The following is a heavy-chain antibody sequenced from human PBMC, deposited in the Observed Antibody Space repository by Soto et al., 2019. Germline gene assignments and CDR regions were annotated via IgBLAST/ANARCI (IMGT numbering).Heavy chain of an antibody. J-gene: IGHJ5*02. CDR2: ISAYNGNT. D-gene: IGHD3-3*01. CDR1: GYTFTSYG. Sequence: SVKVSCKASGYTFTSYGISWVRQVPVQGLEWMGWISAYNGNTNYSQKLQGRVTMTTDTSTSTAYMELRSLRSDDTAVYYCARVKKVFWSGSWFDPWGQGTLVTV. V-gene: IGHV1-18*04. CDR3: ARVKKVFWSGSWFDP.